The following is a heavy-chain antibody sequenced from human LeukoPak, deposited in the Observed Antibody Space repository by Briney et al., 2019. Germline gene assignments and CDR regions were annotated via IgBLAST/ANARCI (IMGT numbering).Heavy chain of an antibody. CDR3: ARDAVLLWFGELSDYFDY. CDR2: IKQDGSEK. CDR1: GFTFSRYA. V-gene: IGHV3-7*01. J-gene: IGHJ4*02. Sequence: GGSLRLSCAASGFTFSRYALNWARQAPGKGLEWVASIKQDGSEKYYVDSVKGRFTISRDNAKNSLYLQMNSLRAEDTAVYYCARDAVLLWFGELSDYFDYWGQGTLVTVSS. D-gene: IGHD3-10*01.